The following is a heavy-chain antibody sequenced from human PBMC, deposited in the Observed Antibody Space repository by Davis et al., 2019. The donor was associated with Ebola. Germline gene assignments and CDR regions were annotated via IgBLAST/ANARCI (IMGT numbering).Heavy chain of an antibody. J-gene: IGHJ4*02. Sequence: GESLKISCAASGFTFSSYWMHWVRQAPGKGLEWVAVIWYDGSNKYYADSVKGRFTISRDNSKNTLYLQMNSLRAEDTAVYYCAKDGYSSGWNYFDYWGQGTLVTVSS. V-gene: IGHV3-33*06. CDR1: GFTFSSYW. D-gene: IGHD6-19*01. CDR2: IWYDGSNK. CDR3: AKDGYSSGWNYFDY.